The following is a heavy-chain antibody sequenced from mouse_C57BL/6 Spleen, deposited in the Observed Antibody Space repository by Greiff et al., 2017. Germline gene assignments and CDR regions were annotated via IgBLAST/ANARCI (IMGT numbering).Heavy chain of an antibody. CDR2: INPGSGGT. D-gene: IGHD2-3*01. CDR3: ARDDGYYRYFDV. V-gene: IGHV1-54*01. J-gene: IGHJ1*03. Sequence: VQLQQSGAELVRPGTSVKVSCKASGYAFTNYLIEWVKQRPGQGLEWIGVINPGSGGTNYNEKFKGKATLTADKSSSTAYMQLSSLTSEDSAVXFCARDDGYYRYFDVWGTGTTVTVSS. CDR1: GYAFTNYL.